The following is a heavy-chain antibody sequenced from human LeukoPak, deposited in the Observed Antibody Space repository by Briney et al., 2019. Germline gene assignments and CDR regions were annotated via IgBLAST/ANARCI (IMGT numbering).Heavy chain of an antibody. CDR3: ARNSRVGGRLTFGVYADY. Sequence: KPSETLSLTCTVSGGSISSSVYYWGWIRQPPGKGLEWIGSIYYRGSTYYNPALQSRVTISVDTSKNQFSPRLSSVTAADTAVYFCARNSRVGGRLTFGVYADYWGQGTLVTVSS. V-gene: IGHV4-39*01. CDR1: GGSISSSVYY. CDR2: IYYRGST. J-gene: IGHJ4*02. D-gene: IGHD3-16*01.